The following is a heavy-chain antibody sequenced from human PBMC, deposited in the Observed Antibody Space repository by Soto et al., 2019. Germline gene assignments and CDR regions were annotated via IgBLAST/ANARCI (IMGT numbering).Heavy chain of an antibody. CDR3: ARVSVVAATGYGMDV. V-gene: IGHV3-48*03. CDR2: ISSSGSTI. D-gene: IGHD2-15*01. J-gene: IGHJ6*02. Sequence: GGSLRLSCAASGFTFSSYEMNWVRQAPGKGLEWVSYISSSGSTIYYADSVKGRFTISRDNAKNSLYLQMNSPRAEDTAVYYCARVSVVAATGYGMDVWGQGTTVTVSS. CDR1: GFTFSSYE.